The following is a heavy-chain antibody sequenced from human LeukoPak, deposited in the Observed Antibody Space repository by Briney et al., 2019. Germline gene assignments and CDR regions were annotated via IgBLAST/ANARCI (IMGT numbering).Heavy chain of an antibody. Sequence: PSETLSLTCAVSGGSISSGGYSWSWIRQPPGKGLEWIGEINHSGSTNYNPSLKSRVTISVDTSKNQFSLKLSSVTAADTAVYYCARGRYYGYWGQGNPGHRLL. V-gene: IGHV4-34*01. CDR1: GGSISSGGYS. CDR2: INHSGST. J-gene: IGHJ4*02. D-gene: IGHD2/OR15-2a*01. CDR3: ARGRYYGY.